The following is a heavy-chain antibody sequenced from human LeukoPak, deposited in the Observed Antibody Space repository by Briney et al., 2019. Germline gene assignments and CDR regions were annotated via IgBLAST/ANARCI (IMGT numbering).Heavy chain of an antibody. V-gene: IGHV3-9*01. CDR3: AKGKPRKNDNTGFSSLDS. D-gene: IGHD3-22*01. Sequence: GGPLRLSCAASGFTFDDYAMYWVRQAPGKGLEWVSGITWNSGSIGYADSVKGRFTISRDNAKNSLSLQMNGLRDEDTAFYYCAKGKPRKNDNTGFSSLDSWGQGTLVTVSS. CDR2: ITWNSGSI. CDR1: GFTFDDYA. J-gene: IGHJ4*02.